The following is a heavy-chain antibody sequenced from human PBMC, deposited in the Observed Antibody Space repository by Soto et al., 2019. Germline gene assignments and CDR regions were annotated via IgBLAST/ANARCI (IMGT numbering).Heavy chain of an antibody. CDR1: GFTFSSYS. CDR3: ARGDGGSFFVHPNYYYYCMDF. D-gene: IGHD1-26*01. J-gene: IGHJ6*02. Sequence: GGSLRLSCAASGFTFSSYSMNWVRQAPGKGLEWVSSISSSSSYIYYADSVKGRFTISRDNAKNSLYLQMNSLRAEDTAVYYCARGDGGSFFVHPNYYYYCMDFWGQGTTVTVSS. V-gene: IGHV3-21*01. CDR2: ISSSSSYI.